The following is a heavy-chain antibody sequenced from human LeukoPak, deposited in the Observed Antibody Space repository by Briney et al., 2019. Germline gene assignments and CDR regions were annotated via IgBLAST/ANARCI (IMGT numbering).Heavy chain of an antibody. CDR2: INPNSGGT. CDR1: GYTFTGYY. D-gene: IGHD2/OR15-2a*01. J-gene: IGHJ3*02. V-gene: IGHV1-2*06. CDR3: ARDLYDLAAFDI. Sequence: GASVKVSCKAPGYTFTGYYMHWVRQVPGQGLEWMGRINPNSGGTNYAQKFQGRVTMTRDTSISTAYMELSRLRSDDTAVYYCARDLYDLAAFDIWGQGTMVTVSS.